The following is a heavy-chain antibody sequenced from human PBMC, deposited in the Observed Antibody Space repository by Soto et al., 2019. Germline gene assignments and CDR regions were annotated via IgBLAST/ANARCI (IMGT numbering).Heavy chain of an antibody. CDR2: IYSGGST. Sequence: GGSLRLCCAVSGFPVSNNYMTWVRQAPGKGLEWVSVIYSGGSTHYADSVKGRSTISRDNSENTLHLQMDSLRAEDTAVYYCVKGVAHNHHYSPFVYWCPGTLLTVSS. CDR3: VKGVAHNHHYSPFVY. CDR1: GFPVSNNY. V-gene: IGHV3-53*01. J-gene: IGHJ4*02. D-gene: IGHD4-4*01.